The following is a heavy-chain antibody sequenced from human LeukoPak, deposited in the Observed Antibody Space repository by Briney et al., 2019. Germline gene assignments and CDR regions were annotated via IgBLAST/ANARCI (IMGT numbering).Heavy chain of an antibody. D-gene: IGHD6-13*01. CDR2: IYYSGST. V-gene: IGHV4-59*01. J-gene: IGHJ4*02. CDR1: GGSISSYY. CDR3: ARGTYGSSWQLEHFDY. Sequence: PSETLTLTCTVSGGSISSYYWSWIRQPPGKGLEWIGYIYYSGSTNYNPSLKSRVTTSVDTSKNQFSLKLSSLTAADTAVYYCARGTYGSSWQLEHFDYWGQGTLVTVSS.